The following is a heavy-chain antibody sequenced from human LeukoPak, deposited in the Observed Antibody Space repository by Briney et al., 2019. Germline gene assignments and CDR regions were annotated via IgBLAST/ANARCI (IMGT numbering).Heavy chain of an antibody. J-gene: IGHJ4*02. CDR1: GSHY. Sequence: SETLSLTCSVSGSHYWSWIRQPAGKGLEWIGRIYNSGSANYSPSLKSRVTMSVDSSKNQFSLKLTSVTAADTAVYYCARGPTCNGGTCAFDYWGQGTLVTVSP. D-gene: IGHD2-15*01. V-gene: IGHV4-4*07. CDR2: IYNSGSA. CDR3: ARGPTCNGGTCAFDY.